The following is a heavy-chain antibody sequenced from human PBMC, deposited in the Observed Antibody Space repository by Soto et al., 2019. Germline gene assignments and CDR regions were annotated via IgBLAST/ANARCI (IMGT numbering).Heavy chain of an antibody. CDR3: VRGSGWRKYYFDY. CDR2: ISYDGSNK. V-gene: IGHV3-30-3*01. J-gene: IGHJ4*02. CDR1: GFTFSSYA. Sequence: ESGGGVVQPGRSLRLSCAASGFTFSSYAMHWVRQAPGKGLEWVAVISYDGSNKYYADSVKGRFTISRDNSKNTLYLQMNSLRAEDTAVYYCVRGSGWRKYYFDYWGQGTLVTVSS. D-gene: IGHD6-19*01.